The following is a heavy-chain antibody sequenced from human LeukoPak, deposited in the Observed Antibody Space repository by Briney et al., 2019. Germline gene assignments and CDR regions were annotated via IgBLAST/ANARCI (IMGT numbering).Heavy chain of an antibody. CDR3: ARDRDGGYSYGYDWS. J-gene: IGHJ5*02. CDR2: ISSSSSYI. V-gene: IGHV3-21*01. CDR1: GFTFSSYS. Sequence: GGSLRLSCAASGFTFSSYSMNWVRQAPGKGLEWVSSISSSSSYIYYADSVKGRFTISRDNAKNSLYLQMNSLRAEDTAVYYCARDRDGGYSYGYDWSWGQGTLVTVSS. D-gene: IGHD5-18*01.